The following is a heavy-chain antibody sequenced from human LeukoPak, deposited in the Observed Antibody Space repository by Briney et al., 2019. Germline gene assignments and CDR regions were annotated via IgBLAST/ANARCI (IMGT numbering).Heavy chain of an antibody. J-gene: IGHJ2*01. V-gene: IGHV4-59*11. Sequence: SSETLSLTCTVSGGSISSHYWSWIRQPPGKGLEWIGYIYYSGSTNYNPSLKSRVTISVDTSKNQFSLKLSSVTAADTAVYYCARSGMEYQLPYRWYFDLWGRGTLVTVSS. CDR1: GGSISSHY. CDR3: ARSGMEYQLPYRWYFDL. D-gene: IGHD2-2*02. CDR2: IYYSGST.